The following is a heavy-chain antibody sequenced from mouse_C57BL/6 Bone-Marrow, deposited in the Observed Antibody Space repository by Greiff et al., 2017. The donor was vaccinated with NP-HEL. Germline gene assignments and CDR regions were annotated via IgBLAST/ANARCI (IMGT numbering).Heavy chain of an antibody. CDR1: GYSFTDYN. D-gene: IGHD1-1*02. V-gene: IGHV1-39*01. CDR2: INPNYGTT. J-gene: IGHJ3*01. CDR3: ARGGWSPSWFAY. Sequence: EVKLVESGPELVKPGASVKISCKASGYSFTDYNMNWVKQSNGKSLEWIGVINPNYGTTSYNQKFKGKATLTVDQSSSTAYMQLNSLTSEDSAVYYCARGGWSPSWFAYWGQGTLVTVSA.